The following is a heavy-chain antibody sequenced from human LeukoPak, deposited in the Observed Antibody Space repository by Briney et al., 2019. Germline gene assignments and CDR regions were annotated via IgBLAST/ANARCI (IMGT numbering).Heavy chain of an antibody. J-gene: IGHJ4*02. CDR1: GFTFSNAW. CDR2: IKSKADGGTT. V-gene: IGHV3-15*01. CDR3: TTDQLRWSAIDC. Sequence: GGSLRLSCAASGFTFSNAWMSWVRQAPGKGLEWVGRIKSKADGGTTDYAAPVKGRFTISRDDSKTTLYLQMNSLKTEDTAVYFCTTDQLRWSAIDCWGQGTLVTVSS. D-gene: IGHD4-23*01.